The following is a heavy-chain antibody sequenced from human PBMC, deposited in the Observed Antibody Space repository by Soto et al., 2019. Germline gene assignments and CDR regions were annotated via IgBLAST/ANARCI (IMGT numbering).Heavy chain of an antibody. CDR1: GFTFSTYD. V-gene: IGHV3-23*01. J-gene: IGHJ4*01. Sequence: GGSLRLSCAASGFTFSTYDMIWVRQAPGKGLEWVSDIRGRGNSAFYADSVKGRFTISRDNSNNTLYLQMNNLRADDTAVYYCAKYYPGSGRYFFDLWGHGTLVTVSS. CDR3: AKYYPGSGRYFFDL. CDR2: IRGRGNSA. D-gene: IGHD6-19*01.